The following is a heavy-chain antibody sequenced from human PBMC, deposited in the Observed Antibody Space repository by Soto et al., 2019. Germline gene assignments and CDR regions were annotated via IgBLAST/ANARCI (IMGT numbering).Heavy chain of an antibody. Sequence: EVQLLESGGGLVQPGGSLRLSCAASGFTFSNYAMSWVRQAPGKGLEWVSAISTSGTRTYYADSLKGRFTISRDNSKNTLYLHMHSLRAEDTAVYFCAPNGGSGTFYAFDYWGQGTLVTVSS. CDR3: APNGGSGTFYAFDY. J-gene: IGHJ4*02. CDR1: GFTFSNYA. CDR2: ISTSGTRT. V-gene: IGHV3-23*01. D-gene: IGHD3-10*01.